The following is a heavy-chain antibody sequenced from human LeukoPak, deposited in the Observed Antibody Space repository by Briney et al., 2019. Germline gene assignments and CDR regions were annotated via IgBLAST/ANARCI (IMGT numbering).Heavy chain of an antibody. V-gene: IGHV4-39*07. CDR3: ARVAMVRGVPFTPYYYYMDV. J-gene: IGHJ6*03. D-gene: IGHD3-10*01. CDR2: IYYSGST. Sequence: PSETLSLTCTVSGGSISSSSYYWGWIRQPPGKGLEWIGSIYYSGSTYYNPSLKSRVTISVDTSKNQFSLKLSSVTAADTAVYYCARVAMVRGVPFTPYYYYMDVWGKGTTVTISS. CDR1: GGSISSSSYY.